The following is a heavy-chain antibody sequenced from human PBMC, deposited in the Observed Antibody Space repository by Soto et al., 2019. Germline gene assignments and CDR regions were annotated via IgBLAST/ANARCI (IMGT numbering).Heavy chain of an antibody. J-gene: IGHJ6*02. D-gene: IGHD3-16*01. CDR3: ARDLGRRGRYYYYYYGMDV. Sequence: QVQLVESGGGVVQPGRSLRLSCAASGFTFSSYAMHWVRQAPGKGLEWVAVISYDGSNKYYADSVKGRFTISRDNSKNTLYLQMNSLRAEDTAVYYCARDLGRRGRYYYYYYGMDVWGQGTTVTVSS. V-gene: IGHV3-30-3*01. CDR2: ISYDGSNK. CDR1: GFTFSSYA.